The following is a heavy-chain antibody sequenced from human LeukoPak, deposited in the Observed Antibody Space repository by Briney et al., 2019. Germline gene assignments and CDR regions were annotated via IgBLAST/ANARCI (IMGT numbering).Heavy chain of an antibody. CDR1: GYTFTSYG. D-gene: IGHD3-10*01. CDR2: ISAYNGNT. CDR3: ARDPVLLWFGELSSWFDP. J-gene: IGHJ5*02. V-gene: IGHV1-18*01. Sequence: ASVKVSCKASGYTFTSYGVSWVRQAPGQGLEWMGWISAYNGNTNYAQKLQGRVTMTTGTSTSTAYMVLRSLRSDDTAVYYCARDPVLLWFGELSSWFDPWGQGTLVTVSS.